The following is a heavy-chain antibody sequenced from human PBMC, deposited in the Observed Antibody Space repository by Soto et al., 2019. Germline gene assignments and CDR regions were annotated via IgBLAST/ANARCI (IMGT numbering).Heavy chain of an antibody. CDR2: IYYSGST. J-gene: IGHJ4*02. CDR1: GGSISSGGYY. V-gene: IGHV4-31*03. Sequence: QVQLQESGPGLVKPSQTLSLTCTVSGGSISSGGYYWSWIRQHPGQGLEWIGYIYYSGSTYYNPSLKSRVTISVDTSKNKFSLKLSSVTAADTAVYYCARGSVVAATLFDYWGQGTLVTVSS. D-gene: IGHD2-15*01. CDR3: ARGSVVAATLFDY.